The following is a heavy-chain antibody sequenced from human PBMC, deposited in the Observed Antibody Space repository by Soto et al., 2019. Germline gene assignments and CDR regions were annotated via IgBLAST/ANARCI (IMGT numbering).Heavy chain of an antibody. Sequence: SLRLSCAASGFTFSSYGMHWVRQAPGKGLEWVAVIWYDGSNKYYADSVKGRFTISRDNSKNTLYLQMNSLRAEDTAVYYCARDGALYYYDSSGFDYWGQGTLVTVSS. J-gene: IGHJ4*02. V-gene: IGHV3-33*01. CDR3: ARDGALYYYDSSGFDY. CDR2: IWYDGSNK. CDR1: GFTFSSYG. D-gene: IGHD3-22*01.